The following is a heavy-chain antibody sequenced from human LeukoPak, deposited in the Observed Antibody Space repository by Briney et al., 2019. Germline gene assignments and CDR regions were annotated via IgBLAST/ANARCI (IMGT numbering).Heavy chain of an antibody. V-gene: IGHV3-23*01. Sequence: GGSLRLSCAASGFTFSSYAMSWVRQAPGKGLEWVSAIAGTGGDTYYADSVKGRFTISRDNSKSTLYLQMNSLRAEDTAVYFCVKGSSGGRPYYFDSWGQGTLVTVSS. D-gene: IGHD2-15*01. J-gene: IGHJ4*02. CDR3: VKGSSGGRPYYFDS. CDR1: GFTFSSYA. CDR2: IAGTGGDT.